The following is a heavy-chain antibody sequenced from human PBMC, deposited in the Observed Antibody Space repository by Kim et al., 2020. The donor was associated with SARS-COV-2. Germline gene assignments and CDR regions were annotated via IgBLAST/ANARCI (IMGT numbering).Heavy chain of an antibody. Sequence: AVSVKSRITIARDTSKNQFSLQLSSVTPEDTAVYYCAREADSSVQGLLDYWGQGTLVTVSS. J-gene: IGHJ4*02. V-gene: IGHV6-1*01. D-gene: IGHD6-19*01. CDR3: AREADSSVQGLLDY.